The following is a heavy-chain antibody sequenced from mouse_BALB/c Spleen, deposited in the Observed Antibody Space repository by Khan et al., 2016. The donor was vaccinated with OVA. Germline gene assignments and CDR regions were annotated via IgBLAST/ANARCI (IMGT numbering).Heavy chain of an antibody. Sequence: VELVESGPGLVAPSQSLSITCTISGVSLTNYGVHWLRQPPGKGLEWLVVIWSDGSTTYNSALKSRLSINKDNSKSQVFLKMNSLQTDDSAMYYCARQPYYHYYVMDYWGQGTSVTVSS. CDR1: GVSLTNYG. CDR2: IWSDGST. V-gene: IGHV2-6-1*01. J-gene: IGHJ4*01. D-gene: IGHD2-10*01. CDR3: ARQPYYHYYVMDY.